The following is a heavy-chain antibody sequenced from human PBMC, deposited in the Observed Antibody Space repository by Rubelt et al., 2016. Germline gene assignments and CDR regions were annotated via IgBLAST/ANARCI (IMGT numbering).Heavy chain of an antibody. CDR2: INHSGGT. CDR1: GGSLSAYY. Sequence: QVQIQQWGAGLLKPSETLSLTCAVNGGSLSAYYWSWIRQSPGTGLEWIGEINHSGGTNYNPSLTSRVTISMDTSKNQYSPKLSLVTAADTAVYYCARQGGPSSHIDPWGQGTLVTVSS. D-gene: IGHD3-16*01. CDR3: ARQGGPSSHIDP. J-gene: IGHJ5*02. V-gene: IGHV4-34*01.